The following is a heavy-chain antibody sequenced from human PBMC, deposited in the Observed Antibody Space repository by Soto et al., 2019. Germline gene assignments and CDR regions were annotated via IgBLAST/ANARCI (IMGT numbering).Heavy chain of an antibody. V-gene: IGHV1-18*01. CDR3: ARSRQQLSDY. CDR2: ICAYNGKT. D-gene: IGHD6-13*01. Sequence: ASVKVSCKASGYTFTCYGISWVRQAPGQGLECMGWICAYNGKTNSAQKLQGRVTMTTDPSRSTSYMALRGLRSDATAVYYCARSRQQLSDYGGQGTLVTVSS. J-gene: IGHJ4*02. CDR1: GYTFTCYG.